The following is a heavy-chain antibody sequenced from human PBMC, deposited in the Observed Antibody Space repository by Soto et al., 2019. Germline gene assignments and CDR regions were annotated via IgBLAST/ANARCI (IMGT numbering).Heavy chain of an antibody. CDR1: GYTFTSYA. J-gene: IGHJ5*02. V-gene: IGHV1-3*01. Sequence: ASVKVSCKASGYTFTSYAMHWVRQAPGQRLEWMGWINAGNGNTKYSQKFQGRVTITRDTSASTAYMELSSLRSEDTAVYYCARVTYYDFWSGYQTRWFDPWGQGTLVTV. D-gene: IGHD3-3*01. CDR3: ARVTYYDFWSGYQTRWFDP. CDR2: INAGNGNT.